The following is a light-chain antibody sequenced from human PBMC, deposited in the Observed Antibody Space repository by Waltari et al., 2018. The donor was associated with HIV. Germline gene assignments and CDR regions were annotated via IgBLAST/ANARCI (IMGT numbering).Light chain of an antibody. V-gene: IGKV4-1*01. Sequence: DIVMTQSPDYLAVSLGGRATINCKSSQNVLYSSNNKNYLAWFQQRPGQPPRLLIYWASTRESGVPDRFSGSGSGTDFTLTISSLQAEDVAVYYCQQYYSTPRTFGQGTKVEI. CDR2: WAS. CDR1: QNVLYSSNNKNY. CDR3: QQYYSTPRT. J-gene: IGKJ1*01.